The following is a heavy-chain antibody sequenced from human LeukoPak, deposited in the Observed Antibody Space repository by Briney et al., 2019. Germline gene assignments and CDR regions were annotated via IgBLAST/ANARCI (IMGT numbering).Heavy chain of an antibody. Sequence: GASVKVSCKASGCTFTGYYMHWVRQAPGQGLEWMGWINPNSGGTNYAQKFQGRVTMTRDTSISTAYMELSRLRSDDTAAYYCAREESGSYPPADYWGQGTLVTVSS. CDR3: AREESGSYPPADY. J-gene: IGHJ4*02. CDR2: INPNSGGT. V-gene: IGHV1-2*02. CDR1: GCTFTGYY. D-gene: IGHD1-26*01.